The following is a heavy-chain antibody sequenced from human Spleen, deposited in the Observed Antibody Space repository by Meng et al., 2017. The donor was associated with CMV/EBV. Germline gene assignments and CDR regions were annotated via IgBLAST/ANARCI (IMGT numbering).Heavy chain of an antibody. J-gene: IGHJ4*02. CDR1: GASITVSEYY. V-gene: IGHV4-39*07. Sequence: SETLSLTCTVSGASITVSEYYWAWIRQPPGKGLEFVGTIYFSGSTHYNPSLATRVTMSQDSSKNQFSVRLTSVTAADTAMYYLATLYSNSIYFYYWDQGTLVTVSS. D-gene: IGHD4-11*01. CDR3: ATLYSNSIYFYY. CDR2: IYFSGST.